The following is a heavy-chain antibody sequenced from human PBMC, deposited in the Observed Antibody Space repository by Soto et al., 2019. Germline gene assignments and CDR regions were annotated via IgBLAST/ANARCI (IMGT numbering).Heavy chain of an antibody. CDR3: ARQSGIGYSISWSGISYYYYGMDV. J-gene: IGHJ6*02. D-gene: IGHD6-13*01. CDR1: GGSISSSSYY. V-gene: IGHV4-39*01. CDR2: IYYSGST. Sequence: PSETLSLTCTVSGGSISSSSYYWGWIRQPPGKGLEWIGRIYYSGSTYYNPSLKSRVTIPVDTSKNQFSLNLSAVTASDTAGYYCARQSGIGYSISWSGISYYYYGMDVWGQGTTVTV.